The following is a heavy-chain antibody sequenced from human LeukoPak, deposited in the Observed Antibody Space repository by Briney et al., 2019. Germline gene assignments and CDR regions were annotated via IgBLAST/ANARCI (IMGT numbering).Heavy chain of an antibody. CDR2: INPNSGGT. V-gene: IGHV1-2*05. Sequence: ASVKVSCKASGYTFTGYYMHWVRQAPGQGLEWMGRINPNSGGTNYAQKFQGRVTMTRDTSISTAYMELSRLRSDDTDVYYCARDFVYDYVWGSYRYNFFDYWGQGTPVTVSS. CDR3: ARDFVYDYVWGSYRYNFFDY. J-gene: IGHJ4*02. D-gene: IGHD3-16*02. CDR1: GYTFTGYY.